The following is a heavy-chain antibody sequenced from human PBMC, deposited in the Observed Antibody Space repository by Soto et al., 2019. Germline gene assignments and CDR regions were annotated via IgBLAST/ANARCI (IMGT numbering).Heavy chain of an antibody. CDR3: AKVWDSSWLFFSDYYYGMDV. J-gene: IGHJ6*02. CDR2: ISYDGSNK. D-gene: IGHD6-13*01. CDR1: GGTFISYS. V-gene: IGHV3-30*18. Sequence: GGSLRLSCAASGGTFISYSMNWVRQATGKGLEWVAVISYDGSNKYYADSVKGRFTISRDNSKNTLYLQMNSLRAEDTAVYYCAKVWDSSWLFFSDYYYGMDVWGQGTTVTVSS.